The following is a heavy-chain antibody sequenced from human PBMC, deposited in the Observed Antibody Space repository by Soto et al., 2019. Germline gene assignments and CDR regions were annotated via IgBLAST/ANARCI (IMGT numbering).Heavy chain of an antibody. J-gene: IGHJ4*02. Sequence: EVQLLESGGGLVQPGGSLRLSCAASGFTFSSYAMSWVRQAPGKGLEWVSSISGNAGTYYADSVKGRSTISRDNSKNTLYLQINSLRAEDTAVYYCSKRSGDFSSGYYPFDYWGQGTLVTVSS. CDR3: SKRSGDFSSGYYPFDY. CDR1: GFTFSSYA. CDR2: ISGNAGT. V-gene: IGHV3-23*01. D-gene: IGHD3-3*01.